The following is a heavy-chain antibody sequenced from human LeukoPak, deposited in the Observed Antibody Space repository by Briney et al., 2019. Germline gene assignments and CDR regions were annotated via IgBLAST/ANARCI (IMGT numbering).Heavy chain of an antibody. V-gene: IGHV3-21*01. D-gene: IGHD5-12*01. J-gene: IGHJ3*02. CDR3: ARDRAIDIKAYDI. CDR2: IGSSGSYI. Sequence: GGSLRLSCAASGFAFSGDNMNWVRQAPGKGLEWVSFIGSSGSYIKYADSVKGRFTISRDNAKNSLYLQMNSLRAEDTAMYFCARDRAIDIKAYDIWGQGTMVTVSS. CDR1: GFAFSGDN.